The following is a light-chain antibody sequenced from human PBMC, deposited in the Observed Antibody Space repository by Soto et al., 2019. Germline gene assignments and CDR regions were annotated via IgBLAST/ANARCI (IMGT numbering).Light chain of an antibody. J-gene: IGLJ2*01. CDR3: SSYTSSSTVV. CDR2: EVS. CDR1: ISDVGGYNY. V-gene: IGLV2-14*01. Sequence: QSALTQPPSASGSPGQSVTISCTGTISDVGGYNYVAWYQQHPGKAPKLMIYEVSNRPSGVSNRFSGSKSGNTASLTISGLQAEDEADYYCSSYTSSSTVVFGGGTKLTVL.